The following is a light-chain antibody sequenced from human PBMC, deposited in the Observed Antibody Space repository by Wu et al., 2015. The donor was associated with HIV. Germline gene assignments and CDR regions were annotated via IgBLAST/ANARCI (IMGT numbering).Light chain of an antibody. CDR3: QQRTTWPLT. Sequence: EIVLTQSPATLSLSPGERATLFCRASQSISSRLVWYQQRPGQTPRLLIYDTSKRATGIPARFSGSGSGTDFTLTISGLEPEDFAVYYCQQRTTWPLTFGGGTKVEIK. J-gene: IGKJ4*01. CDR1: QSISSR. V-gene: IGKV3-11*01. CDR2: DTS.